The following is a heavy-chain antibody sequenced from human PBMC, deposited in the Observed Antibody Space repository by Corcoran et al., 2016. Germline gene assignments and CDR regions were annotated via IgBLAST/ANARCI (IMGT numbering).Heavy chain of an antibody. J-gene: IGHJ4*02. V-gene: IGHV3-15*01. Sequence: EVQLVESGGGFVKPGGSLRLSCAASGFTFRNTWMSWVRQAPGKGLEWVARIKSKTAGGTTDYAAPVKGRFTISREDSKKTLYLQMNSLRTEDTAVFYCTIDGSYWGQGTLVTVSS. CDR3: TIDGSY. CDR1: GFTFRNTW. CDR2: IKSKTAGGTT.